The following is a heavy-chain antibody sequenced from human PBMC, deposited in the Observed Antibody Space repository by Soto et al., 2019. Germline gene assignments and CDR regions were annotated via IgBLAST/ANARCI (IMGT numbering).Heavy chain of an antibody. V-gene: IGHV4-39*01. Sequence: PSETLSLTCTVSGGSISSSSYYWGWIRQPPGKGLEWIGSIYYSGSTYYNPSLKSRVTISVDTSKNQFSLKLSSVTAADTAVYYCARPYYGSGSTDYWGQGTLVTVSS. D-gene: IGHD3-10*01. CDR2: IYYSGST. CDR3: ARPYYGSGSTDY. CDR1: GGSISSSSYY. J-gene: IGHJ4*02.